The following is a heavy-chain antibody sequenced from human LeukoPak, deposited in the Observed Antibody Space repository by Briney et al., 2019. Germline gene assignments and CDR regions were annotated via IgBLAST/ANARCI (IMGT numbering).Heavy chain of an antibody. J-gene: IGHJ4*02. D-gene: IGHD2-15*01. CDR3: VAGIYFDY. CDR2: IYYSGST. Sequence: SETLSLTCTVSGGSISKFYWSWIRQPPGKGLEWIGYIYYSGSTNYNPSLKGRVTISVDTSKNQFSLKLSSVTAADTAVYYCVAGIYFDYWGQGTLVTVSS. CDR1: GGSISKFY. V-gene: IGHV4-59*01.